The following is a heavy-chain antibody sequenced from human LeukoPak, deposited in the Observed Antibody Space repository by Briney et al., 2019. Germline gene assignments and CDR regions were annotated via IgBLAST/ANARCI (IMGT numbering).Heavy chain of an antibody. CDR2: IYHSGST. CDR1: GGSISSGGYS. J-gene: IGHJ4*02. CDR3: ASKKDTAMVH. D-gene: IGHD5-18*01. V-gene: IGHV4-30-2*01. Sequence: SETLSLTCAVPGGSISSGGYSWSWIRQPPGKGLEWIGYIYHSGSTYYNPSLKSRVTISVDRSKNQFSLKLSSVTAADTAVYYCASKKDTAMVHWGQGTLVTVSS.